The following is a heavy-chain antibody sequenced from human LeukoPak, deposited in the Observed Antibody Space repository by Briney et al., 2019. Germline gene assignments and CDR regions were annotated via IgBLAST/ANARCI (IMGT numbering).Heavy chain of an antibody. Sequence: ASVKVSCKASGYTFTGYGISWVRQAPGQGLEWMGWISAYNGNTNYAQKPQGRVTMTTDTSTTTAYKVLRRLRSDDTAVYYGARVAQWEPLDYWGQGTLVTVSS. CDR1: GYTFTGYG. D-gene: IGHD1-26*01. J-gene: IGHJ4*02. CDR3: ARVAQWEPLDY. V-gene: IGHV1-18*01. CDR2: ISAYNGNT.